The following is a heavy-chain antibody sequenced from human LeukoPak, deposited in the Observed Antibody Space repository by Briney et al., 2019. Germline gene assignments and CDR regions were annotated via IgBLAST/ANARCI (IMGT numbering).Heavy chain of an antibody. CDR3: ARVGLVSYYFDY. Sequence: SETLSLTCTVSGGSISSYYWSWIRQPPGKGLEWIGYIYYSGSTNYNPSLKSRVTISVDTSKNQFSLKLSSVTAADTAVYYCARVGLVSYYFDYWGQGTLVTVSS. J-gene: IGHJ4*02. V-gene: IGHV4-59*01. CDR1: GGSISSYY. D-gene: IGHD3-9*01. CDR2: IYYSGST.